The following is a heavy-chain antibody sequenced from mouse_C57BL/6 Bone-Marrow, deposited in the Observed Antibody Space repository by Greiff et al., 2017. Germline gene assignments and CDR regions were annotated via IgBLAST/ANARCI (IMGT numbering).Heavy chain of an antibody. J-gene: IGHJ1*03. D-gene: IGHD1-1*01. CDR1: GYTFTSYD. V-gene: IGHV1-85*01. CDR3: ARLEFDGSSGDWYFDV. Sequence: QVQLQQSGPELVKPGASVKLSCKASGYTFTSYDINWVKQRPGQGLEWIGCIYPRDGSTKYNEKFKGKATLTVDTSSSTAYMEIPSLTSEDSAVYFCARLEFDGSSGDWYFDVWGTGTTVTVSS. CDR2: IYPRDGST.